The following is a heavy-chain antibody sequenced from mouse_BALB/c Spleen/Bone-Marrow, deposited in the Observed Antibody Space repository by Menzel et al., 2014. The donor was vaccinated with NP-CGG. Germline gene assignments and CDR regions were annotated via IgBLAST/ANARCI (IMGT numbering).Heavy chain of an antibody. D-gene: IGHD1-2*01. J-gene: IGHJ3*01. V-gene: IGHV1S29*02. Sequence: VQLRQSGPDLVKPGASVKISCKASGYTFTDYNMHWVQQSHGKSLEWIGYIYPYNGGTDYYQKFESKATLTVDNSSSTAYMELRSLTSEDSAVYYCARATSAGFAYWGQGTLVTVSA. CDR3: ARATSAGFAY. CDR2: IYPYNGGT. CDR1: GYTFTDYN.